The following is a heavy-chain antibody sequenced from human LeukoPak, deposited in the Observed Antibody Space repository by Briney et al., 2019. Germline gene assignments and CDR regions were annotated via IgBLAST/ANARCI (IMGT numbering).Heavy chain of an antibody. CDR3: AKDIVVVPAAIGYYYYYGMDA. Sequence: GGSLRLSCAASGFTFSSYGIHWVRQAPGKGLEWVAVISYDGSNKYYADSVRGRFTISRDNSKNTLYLQMNSLRAEDTAVYYCAKDIVVVPAAIGYYYYYGMDAWGQGTTVTVS. CDR2: ISYDGSNK. CDR1: GFTFSSYG. D-gene: IGHD2-2*01. J-gene: IGHJ6*02. V-gene: IGHV3-30*18.